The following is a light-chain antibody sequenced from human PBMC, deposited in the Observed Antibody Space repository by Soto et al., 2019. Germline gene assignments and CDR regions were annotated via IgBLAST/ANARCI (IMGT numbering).Light chain of an antibody. Sequence: EIVMTQSPATLSVSPGERATPSCRASQSVSSNLAWYQQKPGQAPRLLIYGASTRATGISARFSGSGSGTEFTLTISSLQSEDFAVYYCQQYNNWPPMYTFGQGTKLEIK. CDR3: QQYNNWPPMYT. CDR2: GAS. J-gene: IGKJ2*01. CDR1: QSVSSN. V-gene: IGKV3-15*01.